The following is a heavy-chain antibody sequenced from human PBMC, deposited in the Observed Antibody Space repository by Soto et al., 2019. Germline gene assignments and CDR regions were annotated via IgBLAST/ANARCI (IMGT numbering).Heavy chain of an antibody. D-gene: IGHD3-3*01. CDR1: GGSISSYY. CDR3: ATGRISPDFWRGSHLPHWFDP. J-gene: IGHJ5*02. V-gene: IGHV4-59*01. Sequence: QVQLQESGPGLVKPSETLSLTCTVSGGSISSYYWSWIRQPPGKGLEWIGYIYYSGSTNYNPSLKSRVTISVDTSKNQFSLKLSSVTAADTAVYYCATGRISPDFWRGSHLPHWFDPWGQGTLVTVSS. CDR2: IYYSGST.